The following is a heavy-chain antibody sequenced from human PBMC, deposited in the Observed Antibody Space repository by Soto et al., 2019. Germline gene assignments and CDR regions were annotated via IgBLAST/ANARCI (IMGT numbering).Heavy chain of an antibody. CDR2: IYTGGAT. CDR3: ARANRPFRGDGAFDS. J-gene: IGHJ4*02. Sequence: QVQLQESGPGLVKPSETLSLNCTVSSGSMYGFYWSWFRQSAGKGLEWIGRIYTGGATSYHPSLKSRVSMSVSVSKTQFYLRLTSVTAADTAVYYCARANRPFRGDGAFDSWGQGTLVTVSS. V-gene: IGHV4-4*07. D-gene: IGHD3-10*01. CDR1: SGSMYGFY.